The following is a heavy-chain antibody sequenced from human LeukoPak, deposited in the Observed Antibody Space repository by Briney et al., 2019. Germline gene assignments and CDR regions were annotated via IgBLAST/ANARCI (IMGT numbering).Heavy chain of an antibody. Sequence: SQTLFLTCTVSGGSISSGGYYWSWIRQHPGKGLEWIGYIYYSGSTYYNPSLKSRVTISVDTSKNQFSLKLSSVTAADTAVYYCARDRGGNSGFYYWGQGTLVTVSS. D-gene: IGHD4-23*01. CDR2: IYYSGST. V-gene: IGHV4-31*03. CDR3: ARDRGGNSGFYY. J-gene: IGHJ4*02. CDR1: GGSISSGGYY.